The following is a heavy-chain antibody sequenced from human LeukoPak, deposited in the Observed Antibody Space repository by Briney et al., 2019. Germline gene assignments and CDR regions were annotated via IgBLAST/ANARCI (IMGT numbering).Heavy chain of an antibody. CDR2: INPSSGVT. CDR1: GYSFIDYY. J-gene: IGHJ4*02. CDR3: AREDTCGEYRPFDF. Sequence: ASVKVSCKTSGYSFIDYYIHWVRQAPGQGLEWMGWINPSSGVTKFSQELQDRVTLTRDTSLSTAYMERNSLTFDDTAIYYCAREDTCGEYRPFDFWGQGAPVTVSS. V-gene: IGHV1-2*02. D-gene: IGHD2/OR15-2a*01.